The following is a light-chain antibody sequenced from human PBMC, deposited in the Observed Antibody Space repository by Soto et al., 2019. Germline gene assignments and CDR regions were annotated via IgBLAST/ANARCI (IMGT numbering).Light chain of an antibody. V-gene: IGLV2-14*01. Sequence: QSALTQPASVSGSPGQSITISCTGTSSDVGGYNFVSWYQQHPDKAPKLMIYDVTNRPSGVSNRFSGSKSGSTASLTISGLQAEDEADYYCSSYTSISTYVFGTGTKVTVL. J-gene: IGLJ1*01. CDR3: SSYTSISTYV. CDR2: DVT. CDR1: SSDVGGYNF.